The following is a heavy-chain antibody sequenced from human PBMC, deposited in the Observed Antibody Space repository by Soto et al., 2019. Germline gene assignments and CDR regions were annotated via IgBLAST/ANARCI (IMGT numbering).Heavy chain of an antibody. CDR1: GGSISSYY. J-gene: IGHJ4*02. V-gene: IGHV4-59*08. Sequence: SETLSLTCTVSGGSISSYYWSWIRQPPGKGLEWIGYIYYSGSTNYNPSLKSRVTISVDTSKNQFSLKLSSVTAADTAVYYCARHSHPLLWFGELLGSVDYWGQGTLVTVSS. CDR2: IYYSGST. CDR3: ARHSHPLLWFGELLGSVDY. D-gene: IGHD3-10*01.